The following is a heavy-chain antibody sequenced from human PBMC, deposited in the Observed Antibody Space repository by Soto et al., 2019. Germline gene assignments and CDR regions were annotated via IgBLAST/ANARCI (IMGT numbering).Heavy chain of an antibody. Sequence: PSETLSLTCTVSGGSIGSGDYYWSWIRQPPGKALEWIGYVSYSGSTYYNPSLKSRVTISVDTSKNQFSLRLSSVTAADTAGYYCARVGAYCSSSSCYYYFGMNVWGQGTTVTVT. J-gene: IGHJ6*02. CDR2: VSYSGST. CDR3: ARVGAYCSSSSCYYYFGMNV. D-gene: IGHD2-2*01. CDR1: GGSIGSGDYY. V-gene: IGHV4-30-4*01.